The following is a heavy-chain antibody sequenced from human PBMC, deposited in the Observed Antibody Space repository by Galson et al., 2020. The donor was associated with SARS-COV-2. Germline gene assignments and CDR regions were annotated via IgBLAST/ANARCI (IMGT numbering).Heavy chain of an antibody. Sequence: GGSLRLSCAASGFTFSSYTMNWVRQAPGMGLEWVSSISSSSGYIYYADSVKGRFTISRDNAKNSLYLQMNSLRAEDTAVYYCARDSFYYDSSGYSVDYWGRGTLVTVSS. D-gene: IGHD3-22*01. J-gene: IGHJ4*02. CDR3: ARDSFYYDSSGYSVDY. V-gene: IGHV3-21*01. CDR1: GFTFSSYT. CDR2: ISSSSGYI.